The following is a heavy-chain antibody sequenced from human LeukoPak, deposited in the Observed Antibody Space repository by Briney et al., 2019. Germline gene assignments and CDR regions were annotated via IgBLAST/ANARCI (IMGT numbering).Heavy chain of an antibody. J-gene: IGHJ6*02. V-gene: IGHV3-49*04. CDR3: TREGAAAAYGMDV. D-gene: IGHD6-13*01. Sequence: GGSLRLSCTASGCTFGDYAVSWVRRAPGRELEWVGLIRRRAFGETADYAASVKGRFTISRDDSKSIAYLQMNSLKTEDTAVYYCTREGAAAAYGMDVWGQGTTVTVSS. CDR2: IRRRAFGETA. CDR1: GCTFGDYA.